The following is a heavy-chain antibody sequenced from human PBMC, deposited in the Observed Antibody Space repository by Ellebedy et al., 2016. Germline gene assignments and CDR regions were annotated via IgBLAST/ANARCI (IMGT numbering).Heavy chain of an antibody. CDR2: INRDGSEK. V-gene: IGHV3-7*01. CDR3: ARNHEALTSVPGHY. CDR1: GFTFSSYW. D-gene: IGHD5/OR15-5a*01. J-gene: IGHJ4*02. Sequence: GESLKISXAASGFTFSSYWMTWVRQTPGKGLEWVGNINRDGSEKYYLDSVKGRFTISRDNAKNSLYLQMNSLRAEDTAVYYCARNHEALTSVPGHYWGQGTLVTVSS.